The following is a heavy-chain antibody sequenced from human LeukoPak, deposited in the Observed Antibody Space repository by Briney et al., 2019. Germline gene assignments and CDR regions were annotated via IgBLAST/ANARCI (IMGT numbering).Heavy chain of an antibody. V-gene: IGHV4-4*07. Sequence: SETLSLTCTVSGGSISSYYWSWIRQPAGKGLEWIGRIYTSGSTNYSPSLKSRVTMSVDTSKNQFSLKLNSVTAADTAVYYCARVVAAAGNNWFDPWGQRTLVTVSS. CDR1: GGSISSYY. CDR3: ARVVAAAGNNWFDP. CDR2: IYTSGST. J-gene: IGHJ5*02. D-gene: IGHD6-13*01.